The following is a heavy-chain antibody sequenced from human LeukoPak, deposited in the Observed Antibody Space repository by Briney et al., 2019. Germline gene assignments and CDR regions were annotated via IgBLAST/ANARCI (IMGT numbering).Heavy chain of an antibody. CDR1: GGSISSTTYY. D-gene: IGHD3-22*01. J-gene: IGHJ4*02. Sequence: SETLSLTCTVSGGSISSTTYYWDWIRQPPGKGLEWIGTIYYSGSTHYNPSLKNRVTISVDTSKNQFSLKLTSVTAADTAVYCCARHRTPSAFYYSFDYWGQGSLVTVSS. CDR2: IYYSGST. CDR3: ARHRTPSAFYYSFDY. V-gene: IGHV4-39*01.